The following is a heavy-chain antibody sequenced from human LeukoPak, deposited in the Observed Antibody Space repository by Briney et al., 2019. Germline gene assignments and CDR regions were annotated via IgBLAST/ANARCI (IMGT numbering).Heavy chain of an antibody. Sequence: SETLSLTCTVSGGSISSYYWSWIRQPPGKGLEWIGYIYYSGSTNYNPSLKSRVTISVGTSKNQFSLKLSSVTAADTAVYYCARAKTYYGSGDFDYWGQGTLVTVSS. CDR1: GGSISSYY. CDR3: ARAKTYYGSGDFDY. J-gene: IGHJ4*02. CDR2: IYYSGST. D-gene: IGHD3-10*01. V-gene: IGHV4-59*01.